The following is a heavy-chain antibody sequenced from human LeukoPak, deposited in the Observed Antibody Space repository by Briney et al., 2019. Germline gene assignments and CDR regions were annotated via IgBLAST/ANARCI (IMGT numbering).Heavy chain of an antibody. CDR1: GFTFSSYE. J-gene: IGHJ4*02. CDR2: ISSSGSTI. V-gene: IGHV3-48*03. D-gene: IGHD3-10*01. Sequence: PGGSLRLSCAASGFTFSSYEMNWVRQAPGKGLEWVSYISSSGSTIYYADSVKGRFIISRDNAKNSLYLQMNSLRAEDTAVYYCTRDYYGSGSPSWGQGTLVTVSS. CDR3: TRDYYGSGSPS.